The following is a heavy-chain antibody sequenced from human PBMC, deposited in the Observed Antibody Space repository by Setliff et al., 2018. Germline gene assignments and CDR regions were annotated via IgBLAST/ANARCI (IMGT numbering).Heavy chain of an antibody. Sequence: SETLSLTCAVYGGSFSAYYWSWIRQPPGKGLEWIGYIYYSGSTNYNPSLKSRVTISVDTSKNQFSLKLSSVTAADTAVYYCARYSSGWQPFDYWGQGTLVTVSS. CDR3: ARYSSGWQPFDY. CDR2: IYYSGST. D-gene: IGHD6-19*01. CDR1: GGSFSAYY. V-gene: IGHV4-59*01. J-gene: IGHJ4*02.